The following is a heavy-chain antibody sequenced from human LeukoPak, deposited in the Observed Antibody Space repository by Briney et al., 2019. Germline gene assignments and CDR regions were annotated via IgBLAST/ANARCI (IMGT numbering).Heavy chain of an antibody. D-gene: IGHD3-3*01. CDR1: GFTFSSYS. V-gene: IGHV3-33*06. CDR2: IWYDGSNK. Sequence: PGGSLRLSCAASGFTFSSYSMNWVRQAPGKGLEWVAVIWYDGSNKYYADSVKGRFTISRDNSKNTLYLQMNSLRAEDTAVYYCAKDASLWSGYFDYWGQGALVTVS. CDR3: AKDASLWSGYFDY. J-gene: IGHJ4*02.